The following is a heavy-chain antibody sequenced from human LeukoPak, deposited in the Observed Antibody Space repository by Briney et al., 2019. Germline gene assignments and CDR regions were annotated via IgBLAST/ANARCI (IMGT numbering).Heavy chain of an antibody. CDR1: GFTFRSYA. CDR2: ISYDGSNK. V-gene: IGHV3-30*04. J-gene: IGHJ4*02. D-gene: IGHD4-17*01. CDR3: ARDRGMTTVTTPDY. Sequence: GRSLRLSCAASGFTFRSYAMHWVRQAPGKGLEWVAVISYDGSNKYYADSVKGRFTISRDNSKNTLYLQMNSLRAEDTAVYYCARDRGMTTVTTPDYWGQGTLVTVSS.